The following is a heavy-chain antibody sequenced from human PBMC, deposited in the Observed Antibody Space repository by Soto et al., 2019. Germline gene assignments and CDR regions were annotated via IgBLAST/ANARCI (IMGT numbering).Heavy chain of an antibody. Sequence: EVQLLESGGGLVQPGGSLRLSCAASGFTFSSYAMSWVRQAPGKGLEWVSAISGSGGSTYYADSVKGRFTISRDNSKNTPYLQMNRLSAEDTAVYYSAKDAHLLWFGELYWGQGTLVTVSS. CDR3: AKDAHLLWFGELY. D-gene: IGHD3-10*01. CDR2: ISGSGGST. CDR1: GFTFSSYA. V-gene: IGHV3-23*01. J-gene: IGHJ4*02.